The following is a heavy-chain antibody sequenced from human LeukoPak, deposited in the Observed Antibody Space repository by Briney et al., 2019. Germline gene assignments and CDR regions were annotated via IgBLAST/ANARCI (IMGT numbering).Heavy chain of an antibody. V-gene: IGHV1-2*02. CDR2: INPNSGGT. Sequence: ASVKVSCKASGYTFTGYYMHWVRQAPGQGLEWMGWINPNSGGTNYAQKFQGRVTMTRDTSISTAYMELSRLRSDDTAVYYCARDPAAAGGLWYNWFDPWGQGTLVTVSS. CDR1: GYTFTGYY. CDR3: ARDPAAAGGLWYNWFDP. D-gene: IGHD6-13*01. J-gene: IGHJ5*02.